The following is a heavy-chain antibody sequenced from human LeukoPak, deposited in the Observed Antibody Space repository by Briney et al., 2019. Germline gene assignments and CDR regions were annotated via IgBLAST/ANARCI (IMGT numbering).Heavy chain of an antibody. J-gene: IGHJ4*02. CDR2: ISSSSSYI. V-gene: IGHV3-21*01. D-gene: IGHD3-22*01. CDR3: VRERSSGYNDY. CDR1: GFTFSSYS. Sequence: GGSLRLSCAASGFTFSSYSMNWVRQAPGKGLEWVSSISSSSSYIYYADSVKGRSTISRDNAKNSLYLQMNSLRAEDTAVYYCVRERSSGYNDYWGQGTLVTVSS.